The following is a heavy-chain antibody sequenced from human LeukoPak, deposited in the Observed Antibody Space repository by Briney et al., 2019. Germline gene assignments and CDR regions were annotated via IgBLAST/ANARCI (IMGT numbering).Heavy chain of an antibody. CDR1: GYTFTSYG. V-gene: IGHV1-18*01. CDR2: ISAYNGNT. D-gene: IGHD5-12*01. CDR3: ARGGGGGYDYQDWFDP. J-gene: IGHJ5*02. Sequence: ASVKVSCKASGYTFTSYGISWVRQAPGQGLERMGWISAYNGNTNYAQKLQGRVTMTTDTSTSTAYMELRSLRSDDTAVYYCARGGGGGYDYQDWFDPWGQGTLVTVSS.